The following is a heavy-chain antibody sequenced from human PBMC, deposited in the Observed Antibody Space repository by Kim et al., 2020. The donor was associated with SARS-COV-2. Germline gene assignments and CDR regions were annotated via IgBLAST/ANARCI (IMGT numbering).Heavy chain of an antibody. V-gene: IGHV1-18*01. D-gene: IGHD3-10*01. J-gene: IGHJ6*02. Sequence: NYAQKLQGRVTMTTDTSTSTAYMELRSLRSDDTAVYYCARVYGSAPFMDVWGQGTTVTVSS. CDR3: ARVYGSAPFMDV.